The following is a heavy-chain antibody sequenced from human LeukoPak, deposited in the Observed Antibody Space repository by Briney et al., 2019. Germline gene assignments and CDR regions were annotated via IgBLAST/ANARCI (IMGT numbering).Heavy chain of an antibody. CDR2: VSAYYGNT. V-gene: IGHV1-18*01. Sequence: GASVKVSCKASGYTFTSYAISWVRQAPGQGLEWMGWVSAYYGNTNSAQELQGRVTMTTDTSTTTASMDLRSLSLNATAADYCARVRSWGELLYDYWGQRDLVSVSS. D-gene: IGHD1-26*01. CDR3: ARVRSWGELLYDY. CDR1: GYTFTSYA. J-gene: IGHJ4*02.